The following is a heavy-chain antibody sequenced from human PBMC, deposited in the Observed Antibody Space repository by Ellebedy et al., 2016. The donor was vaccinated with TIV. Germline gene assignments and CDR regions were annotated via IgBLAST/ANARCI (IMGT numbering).Heavy chain of an antibody. CDR3: ARVDWLVDS. CDR2: INNDATST. V-gene: IGHV3-74*03. D-gene: IGHD3-9*01. J-gene: IGHJ5*01. CDR1: GFTFSVYW. Sequence: GGSLRLSXAASGFTFSVYWMHWVRQAPGKGLVWVSRINNDATSTTYADSVRGRFTISRDNAKNTLYLQMNSLRVEDTAVYYCARVDWLVDSWGQGTLVTVSS.